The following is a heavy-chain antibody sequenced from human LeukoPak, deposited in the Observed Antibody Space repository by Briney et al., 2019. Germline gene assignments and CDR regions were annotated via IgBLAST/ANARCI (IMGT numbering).Heavy chain of an antibody. J-gene: IGHJ5*02. D-gene: IGHD5-18*01. CDR3: VRGGSRYGGFDP. V-gene: IGHV3-48*02. CDR1: GFTFSAYS. Sequence: GGSLRLSCAASGFTFSAYSMNWVRQAPGKGLDWVSYISSGSSTIYYADSVKGRFTISRDNAKNSLYLQMNTLRDEDTAVYYCVRGGSRYGGFDPWGQGTLVTVSS. CDR2: ISSGSSTI.